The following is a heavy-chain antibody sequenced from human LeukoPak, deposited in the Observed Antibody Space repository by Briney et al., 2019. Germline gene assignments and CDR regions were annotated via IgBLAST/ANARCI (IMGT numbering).Heavy chain of an antibody. CDR3: AKDRNHYDAFDI. CDR2: ISGSGGST. D-gene: IGHD1-14*01. J-gene: IGHJ3*02. V-gene: IGHV3-23*01. Sequence: GGSLRLSCAASGFTFSSYAMSWVRQAPGKGLEWVSAISGSGGSTYYADSVKDRFTISRDNSKNTLYLQMNSLRAEDTAVYYCAKDRNHYDAFDIWGQGTMVTVSS. CDR1: GFTFSSYA.